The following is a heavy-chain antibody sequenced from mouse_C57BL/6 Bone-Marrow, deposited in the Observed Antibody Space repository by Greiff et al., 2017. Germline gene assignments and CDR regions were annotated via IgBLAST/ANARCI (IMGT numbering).Heavy chain of an antibody. J-gene: IGHJ3*01. Sequence: VQLQQPGAELVKPGASVKLSCKASGYTFPSYWMQWVKQRPGQGLEWIGEIDPSDSYTNYNQKFKGKATLTVDTSSSTAYMQLSSLTSEDSAVYYGAREDGNSFAYWGQGTLVTVSA. V-gene: IGHV1-50*01. CDR3: AREDGNSFAY. D-gene: IGHD2-1*01. CDR1: GYTFPSYW. CDR2: IDPSDSYT.